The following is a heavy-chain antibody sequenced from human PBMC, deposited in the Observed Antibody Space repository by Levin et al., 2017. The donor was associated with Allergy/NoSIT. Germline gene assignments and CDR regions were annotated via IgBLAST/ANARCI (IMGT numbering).Heavy chain of an antibody. Sequence: GESLKISCKASGYTFTSYDINWVRQATGQGLEWMGWMNPNSGNTGYAQKFQGRVTMTRNTSISTAYMELSSLRSEDTAVYYCASWRYDSSGYHYPGCWGQGTLVTVSS. CDR3: ASWRYDSSGYHYPGC. D-gene: IGHD3-22*01. J-gene: IGHJ4*02. CDR2: MNPNSGNT. V-gene: IGHV1-8*01. CDR1: GYTFTSYD.